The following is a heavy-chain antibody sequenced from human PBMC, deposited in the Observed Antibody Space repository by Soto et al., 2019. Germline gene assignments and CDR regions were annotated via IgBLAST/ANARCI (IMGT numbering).Heavy chain of an antibody. J-gene: IGHJ4*02. CDR3: TGSSSGYGNFDY. CDR1: GFTSSEYY. CDR2: SRDKARSYTT. D-gene: IGHD5-12*01. V-gene: IGHV3-72*01. Sequence: EMQLVESGGGLVQPGGSLRLSCAASGFTSSEYYVDWVRQAPGKGLEWVARSRDKARSYTTEYAASVKGRFIISRDDSKNSVYLQMSRLQTEDTAVYYCTGSSSGYGNFDYWGQGTLVTVSS.